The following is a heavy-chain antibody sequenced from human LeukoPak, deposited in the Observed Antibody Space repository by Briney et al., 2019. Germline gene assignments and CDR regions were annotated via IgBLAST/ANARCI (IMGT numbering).Heavy chain of an antibody. Sequence: GGSLRLSCATSGFTFSAYDLHWVRQPAGRPLEWVSAIDTVGGTYYPASVKGRFTISRENAKSSFFLQMSSLGAGDTAVYYCVGEARGTDFTYFDYWGQGTLVTVSS. V-gene: IGHV3-13*01. J-gene: IGHJ4*02. CDR1: GFTFSAYD. CDR2: IDTVGGT. D-gene: IGHD3/OR15-3a*01. CDR3: VGEARGTDFTYFDY.